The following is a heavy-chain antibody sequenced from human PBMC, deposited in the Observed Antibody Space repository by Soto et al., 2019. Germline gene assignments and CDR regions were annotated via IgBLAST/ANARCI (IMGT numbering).Heavy chain of an antibody. CDR2: VYSSGIA. J-gene: IGHJ4*02. CDR1: GGSLSRRSYS. Sequence: PSETLSITCPVSGGSLSRRSYSWGWVRQPPGKGLEWIASVYSSGIAYYSNSLKSRVTISVDTSKNQFSLKLRSVTAADTAVYYCATTPVLAPGGTTKYSGQGALVT. CDR3: ATTPVLAPGGTTKY. V-gene: IGHV4-39*01. D-gene: IGHD6-13*01.